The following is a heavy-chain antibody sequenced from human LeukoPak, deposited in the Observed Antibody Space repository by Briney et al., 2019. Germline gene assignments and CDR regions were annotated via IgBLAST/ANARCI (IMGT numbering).Heavy chain of an antibody. Sequence: PSETLSLTCAVYGGSFSGYYWSWIRQPPGKGLERIGNIYYSGSTNYNPSLKSRVTISVDTSKNQFSLKLSSVTAADTAVYYCTRGSIAYYYMDVWGKGTTVTISS. J-gene: IGHJ6*03. V-gene: IGHV4-59*01. D-gene: IGHD3-22*01. CDR2: IYYSGST. CDR1: GGSFSGYY. CDR3: TRGSIAYYYMDV.